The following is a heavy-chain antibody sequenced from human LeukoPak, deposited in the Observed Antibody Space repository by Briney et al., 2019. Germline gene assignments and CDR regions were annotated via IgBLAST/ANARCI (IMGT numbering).Heavy chain of an antibody. CDR2: IRSKAYGGTT. V-gene: IGHV3-49*04. CDR1: GFTFGDYA. J-gene: IGHJ4*02. CDR3: RLWFGEPLYDY. Sequence: GGSLRLSCTASGFTFGDYAMSWVRQAPGKGLEWVGFIRSKAYGGTTEYAASVKGRFTISRDDSKSIAYLQMDSLKTEDTAVYYCRLWFGEPLYDYWGQGTLVTVSS. D-gene: IGHD3-10*01.